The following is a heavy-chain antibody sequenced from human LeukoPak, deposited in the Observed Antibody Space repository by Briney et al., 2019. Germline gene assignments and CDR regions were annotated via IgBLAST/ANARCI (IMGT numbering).Heavy chain of an antibody. D-gene: IGHD3-10*01. J-gene: IGHJ5*02. Sequence: PSETLSLTCTVSGGSISSYYWSWIRQPAGRGLEWIGRIYTSGSTNYNPSLKSRVTMSVDTSKNQFSLKLSSVTAADTAVYYCAXVPRAXYXGSXSYSGGWFDPWGQGTLVTVSS. CDR1: GGSISSYY. CDR3: AXVPRAXYXGSXSYSGGWFDP. CDR2: IYTSGST. V-gene: IGHV4-4*07.